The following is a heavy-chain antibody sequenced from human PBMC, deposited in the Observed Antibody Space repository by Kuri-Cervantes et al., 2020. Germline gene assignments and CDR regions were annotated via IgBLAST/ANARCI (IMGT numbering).Heavy chain of an antibody. CDR3: ARDRPVVLPAASDAFDI. V-gene: IGHV3-74*01. D-gene: IGHD2-2*01. CDR2: INSDGSRT. J-gene: IGHJ3*02. Sequence: GESLKISCAASGFTFSSYWMHWVRQAPGKGLVWVSRINSDGSRTNYADSVKGRFTISRDNAKNTLYLQMNSLRAEDTAAYYCARDRPVVLPAASDAFDIWGQGTTVTVSS. CDR1: GFTFSSYW.